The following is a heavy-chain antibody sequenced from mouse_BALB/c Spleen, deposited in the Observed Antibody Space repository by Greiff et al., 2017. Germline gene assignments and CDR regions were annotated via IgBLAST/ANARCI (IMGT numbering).Heavy chain of an antibody. CDR2: IDPANGNT. V-gene: IGHV14-3*02. CDR3: ARWDYGNYFDY. Sequence: VHVKQSGAELVKPGASVKLSCTASGFNIKDTYMHWVKQRPEQGLEWIGRIDPANGNTKYDPKFQGKATITADTSSNTAYLQLSSLTSEDTAVYYCARWDYGNYFDYWGQGTTLTVSS. CDR1: GFNIKDTY. J-gene: IGHJ2*01. D-gene: IGHD2-1*01.